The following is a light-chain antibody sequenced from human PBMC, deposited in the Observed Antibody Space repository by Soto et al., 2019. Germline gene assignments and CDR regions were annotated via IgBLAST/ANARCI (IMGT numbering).Light chain of an antibody. Sequence: VLTQSPGTLSLSPGERATLSCRASQTLASRYLAWYQHQPGQAPRLLIYRTFARAPGIPDRFSGGGSGTDFTLTIIRLEREDCAVYYCQQYDTSPPTFGQGTRLDIK. CDR3: QQYDTSPPT. V-gene: IGKV3-20*01. CDR1: QTLASRY. CDR2: RTF. J-gene: IGKJ5*01.